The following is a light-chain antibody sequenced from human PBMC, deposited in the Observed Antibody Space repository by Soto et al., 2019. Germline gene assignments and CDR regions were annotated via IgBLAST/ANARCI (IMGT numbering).Light chain of an antibody. V-gene: IGLV2-14*01. Sequence: QSVLTQPACVSGSPGQSITISCTGTSSDVGGYNYVSWYQQHPGKAPKLLIYEVSHRPSGVSNRFSGSKSGNTASLTISGLQAEDEADYYCSSYTSSNTLLYVFGTGTKVTVL. CDR1: SSDVGGYNY. CDR2: EVS. J-gene: IGLJ1*01. CDR3: SSYTSSNTLLYV.